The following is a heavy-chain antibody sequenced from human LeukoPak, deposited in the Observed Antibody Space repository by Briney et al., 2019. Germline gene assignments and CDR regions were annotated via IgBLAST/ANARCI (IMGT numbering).Heavy chain of an antibody. V-gene: IGHV4-39*01. CDR1: GGSISSSSYY. J-gene: IGHJ4*02. CDR2: IYSSGST. D-gene: IGHD2-8*01. CDR3: ASLSEGMVYANF. Sequence: LETLSLTCTVSGGSISSSSYYWGWIRQPPGEGLEWIGSIYSSGSTYYNPSLKSRVTISVDTSKNQFSLKLSSVTAADTAVYYCASLSEGMVYANFWGQGMLVTVSS.